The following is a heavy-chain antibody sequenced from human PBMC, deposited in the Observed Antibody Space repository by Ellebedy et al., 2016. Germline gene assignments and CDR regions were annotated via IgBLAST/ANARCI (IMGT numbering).Heavy chain of an antibody. J-gene: IGHJ4*02. CDR2: IYYSGTT. Sequence: SETLSLTCTVSGDSISSYYWSWIRQPPGKGLEWIGYIYYSGTTNYNPSLTSRVTISVDTSKNQFSLKLSSVTAADTAVYYCARTAPGYFDYWGQGTLVTVSS. CDR1: GDSISSYY. V-gene: IGHV4-59*08. D-gene: IGHD7-27*01. CDR3: ARTAPGYFDY.